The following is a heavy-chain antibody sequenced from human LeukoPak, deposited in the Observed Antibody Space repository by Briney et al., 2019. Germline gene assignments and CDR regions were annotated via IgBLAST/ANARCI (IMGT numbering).Heavy chain of an antibody. D-gene: IGHD6-13*01. Sequence: GGSLRLSCAASGFTVSTSYMGWVRQAPGKGLEWVSVIYSGGTTYYTDSVQGRFTISRDNARNSLFLQMNSLRDEDTAVYYCARGGYSSTWYCEHWGQGTRVTVSS. J-gene: IGHJ4*02. CDR1: GFTVSTSY. CDR2: IYSGGTT. CDR3: ARGGYSSTWYCEH. V-gene: IGHV3-66*01.